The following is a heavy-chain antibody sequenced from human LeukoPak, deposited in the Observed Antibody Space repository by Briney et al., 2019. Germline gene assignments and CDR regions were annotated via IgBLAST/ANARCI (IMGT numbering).Heavy chain of an antibody. CDR2: IYYRGDT. Sequence: SETLSLTCTVSGGSLNDYFWDWIRQAPGKGLEWIGNIYYRGDTNYNPSLKGRLTVSLDTSKNHFSLKLTSVTAADTAVYYCARGRLFYYMDVWGEGTTVTVSS. J-gene: IGHJ6*03. V-gene: IGHV4-59*01. CDR1: GGSLNDYF. D-gene: IGHD2/OR15-2a*01. CDR3: ARGRLFYYMDV.